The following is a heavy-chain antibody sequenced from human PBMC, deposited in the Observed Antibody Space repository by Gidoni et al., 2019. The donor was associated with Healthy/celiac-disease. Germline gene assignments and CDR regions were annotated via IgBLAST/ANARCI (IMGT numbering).Heavy chain of an antibody. CDR2: IWFDGINK. CDR3: ARGTNRYSSGWYGGPYAFDI. D-gene: IGHD6-19*01. Sequence: QVQLVESGGGVVQPGRSLRLSCAASGFTFSSDGMHWVRQAPGKGLEVVAVIWFDGINKYYADSVKGRFTISRDNSKNTLYLQMNSLRAEDTAVYYCARGTNRYSSGWYGGPYAFDIWGQGTMVTVSS. CDR1: GFTFSSDG. V-gene: IGHV3-33*01. J-gene: IGHJ3*02.